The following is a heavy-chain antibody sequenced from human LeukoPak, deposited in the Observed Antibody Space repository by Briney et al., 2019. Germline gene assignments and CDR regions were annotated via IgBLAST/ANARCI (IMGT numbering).Heavy chain of an antibody. D-gene: IGHD2-2*01. Sequence: SETLSLTCAVYGGSFSGYYWSWIRQPPGKGLEWIGEINHSGSTNYNPSLKSRVTISVDTSKNQFSLKLSSVTAADAAVYYCATGQYCSSTSCYYYYYYMDVWGKGTTVTVSS. J-gene: IGHJ6*03. CDR3: ATGQYCSSTSCYYYYYYMDV. CDR2: INHSGST. CDR1: GGSFSGYY. V-gene: IGHV4-34*01.